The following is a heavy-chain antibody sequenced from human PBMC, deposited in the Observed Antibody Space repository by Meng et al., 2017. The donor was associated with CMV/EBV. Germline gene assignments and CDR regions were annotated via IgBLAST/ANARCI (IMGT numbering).Heavy chain of an antibody. CDR2: SIPILGIA. J-gene: IGHJ5*02. Sequence: FSSYTISWGRQAPGQGLEWMGRSIPILGIANYAQKCQGRVTIAADKSTSTAYMELSSLRSEDTAVYYCARDCSSTSCLLRRNWFDPWGQGTLVTVSS. V-gene: IGHV1-69*04. CDR1: FSSYT. D-gene: IGHD2-2*01. CDR3: ARDCSSTSCLLRRNWFDP.